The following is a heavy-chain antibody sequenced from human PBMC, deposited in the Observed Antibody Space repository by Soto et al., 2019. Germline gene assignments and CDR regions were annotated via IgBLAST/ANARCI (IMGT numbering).Heavy chain of an antibody. J-gene: IGHJ4*02. CDR3: AKGLWATIAAREGFDY. D-gene: IGHD6-6*01. CDR2: TSGSGAST. Sequence: EVQLLESGGGLVQPGGSLRLSCAASGFIFDSYGMTWVRQAPGKGLEWVSGTSGSGASTFYADSVKGRFTISRDNSKNTLFLEMNSLRADDTAVYYCAKGLWATIAAREGFDYWGQGTLVTVSS. V-gene: IGHV3-23*01. CDR1: GFIFDSYG.